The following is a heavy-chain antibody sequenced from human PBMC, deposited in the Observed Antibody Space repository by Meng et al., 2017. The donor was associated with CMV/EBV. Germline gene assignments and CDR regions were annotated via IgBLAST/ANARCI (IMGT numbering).Heavy chain of an antibody. V-gene: IGHV1-18*04. D-gene: IGHD3-9*01. Sequence: ASVKVSCKASGYTFTSYYIHWVRQAPGQGLEWMGWISAYNGNTNYAQKLQGRITMTTDTSTSTAYMELSSLRSEDTAVYYCNLDILTGYEAYGMDVWGQGTTVTVSS. J-gene: IGHJ6*02. CDR3: NLDILTGYEAYGMDV. CDR1: GYTFTSYY. CDR2: ISAYNGNT.